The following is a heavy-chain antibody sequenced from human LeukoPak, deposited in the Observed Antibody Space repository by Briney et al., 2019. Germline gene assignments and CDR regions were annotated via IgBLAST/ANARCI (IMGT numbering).Heavy chain of an antibody. CDR3: ARGLRGLAAADY. Sequence: PGGSLRLSCAASGFTLSSNYMSWVRQAPGKGLEWVSVIYSGGSTYYADSVKGPFTISRHNSKNTLYLQMNSLRAEDTAVYYCARGLRGLAAADYWGQGTLVTVSS. J-gene: IGHJ4*02. V-gene: IGHV3-53*04. CDR2: IYSGGST. D-gene: IGHD6-13*01. CDR1: GFTLSSNY.